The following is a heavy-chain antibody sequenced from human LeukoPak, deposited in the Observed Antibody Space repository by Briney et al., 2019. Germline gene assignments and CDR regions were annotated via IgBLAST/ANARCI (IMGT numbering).Heavy chain of an antibody. CDR3: ARAPGVATIRGYYYYYMDV. CDR2: INPNSGGT. J-gene: IGHJ6*03. D-gene: IGHD5-12*01. Sequence: AASVKVSCKASGYTFTCYYMHWVRQAPGQGLEWMGWINPNSGGTNYAQKFQGRVTMTRDTSISTAYMELSRLRSDDTAVYYCARAPGVATIRGYYYYYMDVWGKGTTVTVSS. CDR1: GYTFTCYY. V-gene: IGHV1-2*02.